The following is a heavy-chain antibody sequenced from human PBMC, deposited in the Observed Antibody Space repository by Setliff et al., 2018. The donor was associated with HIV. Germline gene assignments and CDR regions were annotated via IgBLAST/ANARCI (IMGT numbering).Heavy chain of an antibody. Sequence: ASVKVSCKASGYTFTSYGISWVRQAPGQGLEWMGWISASNGNTNYAQKIQGRVTMTTDTSTSAAYMELRSLRSDDAAVYYCARDGSLYSSGWYFDYWGQGTLVTVSS. CDR3: ARDGSLYSSGWYFDY. CDR2: ISASNGNT. J-gene: IGHJ4*02. V-gene: IGHV1-18*01. CDR1: GYTFTSYG. D-gene: IGHD6-19*01.